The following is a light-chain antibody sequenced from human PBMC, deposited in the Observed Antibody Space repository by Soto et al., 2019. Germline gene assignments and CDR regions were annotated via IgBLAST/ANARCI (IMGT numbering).Light chain of an antibody. Sequence: VVLTQSPATLSLSPGESATLSCRASQSVSFLAWYQQKPGQAPRLLIYDASTRATGIPARFGGSGSGTDFILTISRLESEDFAVYYCQQGRTWPRAFGQGTKVEIK. J-gene: IGKJ1*01. CDR3: QQGRTWPRA. CDR1: QSVSF. CDR2: DAS. V-gene: IGKV3-11*01.